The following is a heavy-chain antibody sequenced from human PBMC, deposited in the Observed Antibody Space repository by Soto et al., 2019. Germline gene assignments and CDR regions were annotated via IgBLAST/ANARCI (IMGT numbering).Heavy chain of an antibody. CDR3: AKSGIAVAGTEDYFDY. CDR1: GFTFSSYG. D-gene: IGHD6-19*01. CDR2: ISYDGSNK. V-gene: IGHV3-30*18. Sequence: QVQLVESGGGVVHPGRSLRLSCAASGFTFSSYGMHWVRQAPGKGLEWLAVISYDGSNKYYADSVKGRLTISRDNSKNTLYLKMNSLRAEDTAVYYCAKSGIAVAGTEDYFDYWCQGTLVTVSS. J-gene: IGHJ4*02.